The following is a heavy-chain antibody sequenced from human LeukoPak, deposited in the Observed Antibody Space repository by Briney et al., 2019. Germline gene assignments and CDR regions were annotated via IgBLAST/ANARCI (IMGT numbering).Heavy chain of an antibody. CDR3: AKVPAAYNWFDP. J-gene: IGHJ5*02. V-gene: IGHV3-23*01. CDR2: ISGSGGST. CDR1: GFTFSSYA. Sequence: GGSLRLSCAASGFTFSSYAMGWVRQAPGKGLEWVSAISGSGGSTYYADSVKGRFTISRDNSKNTLYLQMNSLRAEDTAVYYCAKVPAAYNWFDPWGQGTLVTVSS. D-gene: IGHD2-2*01.